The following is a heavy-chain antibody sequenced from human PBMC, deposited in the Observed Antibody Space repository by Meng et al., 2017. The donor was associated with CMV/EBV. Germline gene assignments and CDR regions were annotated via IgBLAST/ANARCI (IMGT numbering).Heavy chain of an antibody. V-gene: IGHV3-23*01. CDR3: ARSFYSCTSTSCYHEGDAFDI. D-gene: IGHD2-2*01. CDR2: ISGSGGST. J-gene: IGHJ3*02. CDR1: GFTFSSYA. Sequence: GESLKISCAASGFTFSSYAMSWVRQAPGKGLEWVSTISGSGGSTYYADSVKGRFTISRDNSKNTLYLQMNSLRAEDTAVYYCARSFYSCTSTSCYHEGDAFDIWGQGTMVTVS.